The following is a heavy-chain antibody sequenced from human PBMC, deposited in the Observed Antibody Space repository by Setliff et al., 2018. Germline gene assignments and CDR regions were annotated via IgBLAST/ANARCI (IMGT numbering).Heavy chain of an antibody. CDR3: ARARYCSGGTCYWTWFNP. CDR2: ISHSGDP. Sequence: SETLSLTCAVYGGSFSGYHWSWIRQPPGKGLEWIGEISHSGDPNYNPSLKSRVTISLDTSKNQFSLKLTSVTAADTAVYYCARARYCSGGTCYWTWFNPWGQGTLVTVS. CDR1: GGSFSGYH. D-gene: IGHD2-15*01. J-gene: IGHJ5*02. V-gene: IGHV4-34*01.